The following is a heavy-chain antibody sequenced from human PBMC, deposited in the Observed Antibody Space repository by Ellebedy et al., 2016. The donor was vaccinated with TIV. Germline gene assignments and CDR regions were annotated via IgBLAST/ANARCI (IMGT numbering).Heavy chain of an antibody. CDR1: GYTFTSYY. CDR3: ARVARELLRGGVYDMDV. Sequence: ASVKVSCKASGYTFTSYYIHWVRQAPGQGLEWMGWISGYNGNTNYEQNFEDRVTMTRDTSTSTVNMELRSLRSDDTAVYYCARVARELLRGGVYDMDVWGQGTTVTVSS. V-gene: IGHV1-18*04. CDR2: ISGYNGNT. J-gene: IGHJ6*02. D-gene: IGHD1-26*01.